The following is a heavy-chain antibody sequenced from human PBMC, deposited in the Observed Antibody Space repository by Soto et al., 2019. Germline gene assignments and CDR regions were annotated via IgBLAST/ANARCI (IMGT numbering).Heavy chain of an antibody. CDR2: MDPNSGST. Sequence: QAQLVQSGAEVRKPGASVKVSCKASGYTFTTYDINWVRQAPGQGLEWLGWMDPNSGSTGYAQNFQGRITITRDLSRNTAHMELSSLQSEDTAVYYCARERKFDFWRKGLVVWGQGTTVTVSS. J-gene: IGHJ6*02. V-gene: IGHV1-8*01. D-gene: IGHD3-3*01. CDR3: ARERKFDFWRKGLVV. CDR1: GYTFTTYD.